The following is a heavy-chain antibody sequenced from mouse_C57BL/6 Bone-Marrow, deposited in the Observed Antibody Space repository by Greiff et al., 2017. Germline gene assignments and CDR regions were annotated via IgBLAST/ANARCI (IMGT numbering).Heavy chain of an antibody. D-gene: IGHD1-1*01. J-gene: IGHJ1*03. CDR2: INSDGGST. Sequence: DVKLVESGGGLVQPGESLKLSCESNEYEFPSHDMSWVRKTPEKRLELVAAINSDGGSTYYPDTMERRFIISRDNTKKTLYLQMSSLRSEDTALYYCARCPYLLLRYHWYFDVWGTGTTVTVSS. CDR3: ARCPYLLLRYHWYFDV. V-gene: IGHV5-2*01. CDR1: EYEFPSHD.